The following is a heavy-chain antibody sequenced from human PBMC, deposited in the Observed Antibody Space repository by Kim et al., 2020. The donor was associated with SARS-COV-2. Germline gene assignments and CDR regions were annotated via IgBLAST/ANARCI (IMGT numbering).Heavy chain of an antibody. CDR2: T. CDR3: AKVWGEYYFDY. V-gene: IGHV3-23*01. Sequence: TYYADSVKGRFTISRDNSKNTLYLQMNSLRAEDTAVYYCAKVWGEYYFDYWGQGTLVTVSS. D-gene: IGHD3-16*01. J-gene: IGHJ4*02.